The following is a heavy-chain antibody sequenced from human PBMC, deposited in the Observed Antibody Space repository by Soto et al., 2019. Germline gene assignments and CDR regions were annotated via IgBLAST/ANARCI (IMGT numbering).Heavy chain of an antibody. D-gene: IGHD6-13*01. V-gene: IGHV1-24*01. CDR3: ATDXSRMAAAPPLYYYGMDV. CDR2: FDPEDGET. J-gene: IGHJ6*02. CDR1: GYTLTELS. Sequence: ASVKVSCKDSGYTLTELSMHWVRQAPGKGLEWMGGFDPEDGETIYAQKFQGRVTMTEDTSTDTAYMELSSLRSEDTAVYYCATDXSRMAAAPPLYYYGMDVWGRGTTVTVSS.